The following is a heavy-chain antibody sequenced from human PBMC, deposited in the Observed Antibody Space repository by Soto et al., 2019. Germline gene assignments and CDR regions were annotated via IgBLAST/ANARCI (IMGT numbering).Heavy chain of an antibody. Sequence: QVQLQESGPGLVKPSQTLSLTCTVSGGSISSGGYYWSWIRQHPGKGLEWIGNIYYSGSTYYNPSLKSRVTISVDTSKHQFSLKLSSVTAADTAVYYCARADCSGGSCYSIARWFDPWGQGTLVTVSS. V-gene: IGHV4-31*03. CDR1: GGSISSGGYY. CDR2: IYYSGST. J-gene: IGHJ5*02. D-gene: IGHD2-15*01. CDR3: ARADCSGGSCYSIARWFDP.